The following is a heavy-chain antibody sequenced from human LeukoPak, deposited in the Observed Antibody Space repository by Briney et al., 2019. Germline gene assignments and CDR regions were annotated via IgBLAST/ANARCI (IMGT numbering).Heavy chain of an antibody. D-gene: IGHD3-3*01. Sequence: GESLKISCKGSGYSFTSYWIGWVPQMPGKSLEWMGIIYPGDSDTRYSPSFQGQVTISAHKSISTAYLQWSSLKASDTAMYYCARQDCSSTSCDFWSGYYVYNWFDPWGQGTLVTVSS. CDR1: GYSFTSYW. V-gene: IGHV5-51*01. J-gene: IGHJ5*02. CDR3: ARQDCSSTSCDFWSGYYVYNWFDP. CDR2: IYPGDSDT.